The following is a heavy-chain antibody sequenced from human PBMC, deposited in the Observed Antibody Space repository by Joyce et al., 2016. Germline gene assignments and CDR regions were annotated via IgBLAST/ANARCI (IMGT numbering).Heavy chain of an antibody. CDR2: ITSTGAST. J-gene: IGHJ4*02. CDR1: GFTFSSYA. CDR3: AKLSSAFDY. V-gene: IGHV3-23*01. Sequence: EVQLLESGGGLVQPGGSLRLSCAASGFTFSSYAMGWVRQAPGKGLEWVARITSTGASTYSAGSVRGRFTISRDNSKNTLYLQMNSLRAEDTAVYYCAKLSSAFDYWGQGTLVTVSS. D-gene: IGHD2-15*01.